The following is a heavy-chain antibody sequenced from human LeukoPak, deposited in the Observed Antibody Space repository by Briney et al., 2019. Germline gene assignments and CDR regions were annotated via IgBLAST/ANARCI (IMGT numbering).Heavy chain of an antibody. D-gene: IGHD3-10*01. V-gene: IGHV4-59*01. CDR3: ARVYYGRTYDYWYFDL. CDR1: GGSISGYY. Sequence: PSGTLSLTCTVSGGSISGYYWSWIRQPPGKGLEWIGYTFYSGSTNYNPSLKSRVTISVDTSKNQFSLKLSSVTAADTAVYFCARVYYGRTYDYWYFDLWGRGTLVTVSS. CDR2: TFYSGST. J-gene: IGHJ2*01.